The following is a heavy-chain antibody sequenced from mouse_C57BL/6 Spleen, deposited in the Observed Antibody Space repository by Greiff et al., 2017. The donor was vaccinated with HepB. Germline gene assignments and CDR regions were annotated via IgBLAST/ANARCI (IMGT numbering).Heavy chain of an antibody. CDR3: ARSGGSSYVDWYFDV. CDR1: GYTFTSYT. J-gene: IGHJ1*03. CDR2: INPSSGYT. V-gene: IGHV1-4*01. Sequence: VQVVESGAELARPGASVKMSCKASGYTFTSYTMHWVKQRPGQGLEWIGYINPSSGYTKYNQKFKDKATLTADKSSSTAYMQLSSLTSEDSAVYYCARSGGSSYVDWYFDVWGTGTTVTVSS. D-gene: IGHD1-1*01.